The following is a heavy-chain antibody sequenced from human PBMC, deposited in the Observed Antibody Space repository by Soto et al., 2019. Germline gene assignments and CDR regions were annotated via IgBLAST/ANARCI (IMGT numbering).Heavy chain of an antibody. CDR1: GYTFTSYG. V-gene: IGHV1-18*01. Sequence: ASVKVSCQASGYTFTSYGISWVRQAPGQGLEWMGWISAYNGNTNYAQKLQGRVTMTTDTSTSTAYMELRSLRSDDTAVYYCARAVYDSSGYYYEGMVYFDYWGQGTLVTVSS. CDR2: ISAYNGNT. D-gene: IGHD3-22*01. J-gene: IGHJ4*02. CDR3: ARAVYDSSGYYYEGMVYFDY.